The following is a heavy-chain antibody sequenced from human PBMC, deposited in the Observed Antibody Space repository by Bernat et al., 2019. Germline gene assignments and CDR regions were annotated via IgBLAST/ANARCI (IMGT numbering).Heavy chain of an antibody. J-gene: IGHJ6*03. Sequence: QVQLVQSGAEVKKPGASVKVSCKASGYTFTGYDMNWVRQAPGQGREWMGRINPNSGGTNYAQKFQGRVTLPRDPSISTAYMELSRLRSDDTAVYYCARDSAEGCSSTSFYRLYYYYSMDVLGKGTTVTVSS. D-gene: IGHD2-2*01. CDR3: ARDSAEGCSSTSFYRLYYYYSMDV. CDR1: GYTFTGYD. V-gene: IGHV1-2*06. CDR2: INPNSGGT.